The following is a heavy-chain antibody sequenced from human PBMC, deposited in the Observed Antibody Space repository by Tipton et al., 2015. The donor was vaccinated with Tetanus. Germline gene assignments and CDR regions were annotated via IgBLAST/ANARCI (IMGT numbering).Heavy chain of an antibody. CDR2: ISSSGSTI. Sequence: SLRLSCAASGFTFSDYYMSWIRQAPGKGLEWVSYISSSGSTIYYADSVKGRFTISRDNGNNSLCLQMNNLRAEDTAVYYCARVSDGGYSPWGQGTLVTVSS. CDR1: GFTFSDYY. D-gene: IGHD1-26*01. J-gene: IGHJ5*02. V-gene: IGHV3-11*01. CDR3: ARVSDGGYSP.